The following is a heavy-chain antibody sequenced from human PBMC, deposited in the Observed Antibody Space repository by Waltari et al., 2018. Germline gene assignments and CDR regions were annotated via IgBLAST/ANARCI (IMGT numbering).Heavy chain of an antibody. J-gene: IGHJ4*02. D-gene: IGHD1-26*01. CDR2: MNPNSGNT. V-gene: IGHV1-8*01. Sequence: QVQLVQSGAEVKKPGASVKVSCKASGYTFTSYDINWVRQATGQGLEWMGWMNPNSGNTGYAQKFQGRVTMTRNTSISTAYMELSSLRSEETAVYYCARAAIVGATYYFDYWGQGTLVTVSS. CDR3: ARAAIVGATYYFDY. CDR1: GYTFTSYD.